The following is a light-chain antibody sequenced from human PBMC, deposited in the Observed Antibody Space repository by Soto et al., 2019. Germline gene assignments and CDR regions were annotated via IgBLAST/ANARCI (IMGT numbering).Light chain of an antibody. CDR1: LPISNY. CDR3: QKYNSAPLN. CDR2: AAS. Sequence: DIQMTPSPSSLSASVVYIVTITCRASLPISNYLALYQQKPGKIPNLLIYAASTLQAGVPSRFSGSGSGTDFTLTISSLQPEDVAAYYCQKYNSAPLNFGGGTKVDIK. V-gene: IGKV1-27*01. J-gene: IGKJ4*01.